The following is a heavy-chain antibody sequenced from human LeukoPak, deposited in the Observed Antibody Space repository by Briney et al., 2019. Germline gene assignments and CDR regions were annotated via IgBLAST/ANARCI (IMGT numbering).Heavy chain of an antibody. CDR1: GYTFTSYY. CDR2: VNPSGGST. J-gene: IGHJ4*02. Sequence: GASVKVSCKASGYTFTSYYIHWVRQAPGQGLEWMGIVNPSGGSTSYAQMFQGRVTMTRDTSTSTVYMELNSLRSEDTAVYYCARGADVTGTTGVFDYSGQETLVTVSS. CDR3: ARGADVTGTTGVFDY. V-gene: IGHV1-46*01. D-gene: IGHD1-7*01.